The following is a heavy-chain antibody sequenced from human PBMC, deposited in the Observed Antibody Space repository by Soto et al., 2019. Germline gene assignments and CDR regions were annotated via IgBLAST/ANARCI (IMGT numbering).Heavy chain of an antibody. CDR3: ATGTTADYMDV. CDR1: GYTFTGYY. D-gene: IGHD1-1*01. CDR2: INPNSGST. Sequence: GASVKVSCKASGYTFTGYYMHWVRQAPGQGLEWMGWINPNSGSTTNAQKFQGWVTMTRDTSISTAYMELRRLRSDDTAVYYCATGTTADYMDVWGKGTTLTVSS. V-gene: IGHV1-2*04. J-gene: IGHJ6*03.